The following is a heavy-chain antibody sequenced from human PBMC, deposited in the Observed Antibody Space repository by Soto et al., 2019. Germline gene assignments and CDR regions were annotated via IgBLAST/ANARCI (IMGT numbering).Heavy chain of an antibody. Sequence: GGSLRLSCAASGFRFSDYSMNWVRQAPGRGLEWVSYISSSSFTIHYADSVEGRFAISRDNSKNTLYLQMNSLRAEDTAVYYCARGQRTAAGTSRLGYWGQGTLVTVSS. CDR1: GFRFSDYS. CDR3: ARGQRTAAGTSRLGY. V-gene: IGHV3-48*01. J-gene: IGHJ4*02. CDR2: ISSSSFTI. D-gene: IGHD6-13*01.